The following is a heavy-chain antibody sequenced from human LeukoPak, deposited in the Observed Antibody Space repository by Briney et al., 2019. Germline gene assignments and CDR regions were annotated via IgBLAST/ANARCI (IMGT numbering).Heavy chain of an antibody. D-gene: IGHD3-3*01. CDR1: GFTFSSYA. CDR2: ISYDGSNK. J-gene: IGHJ6*02. CDR3: ARGKPLNRPSTYYDFWSGYYSYYGMDV. V-gene: IGHV3-30-3*01. Sequence: PGGSLRLSCAASGFTFSSYAMHWVRQAPGKGLEWVAVISYDGSNKYYADSVKGRFTISRDNSKNTLYLQMNSLRAEDTAVYYCARGKPLNRPSTYYDFWSGYYSYYGMDVWGQGTTVTVSS.